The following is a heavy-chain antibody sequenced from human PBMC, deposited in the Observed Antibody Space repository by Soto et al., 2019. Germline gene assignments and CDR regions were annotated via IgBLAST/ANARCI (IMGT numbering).Heavy chain of an antibody. D-gene: IGHD6-13*01. Sequence: PSQTRSLNCTISGDRLSSNNAAWNCIRQSPSRGLELLGRTFYRSKWYNDYAVSVKSRITINPGTSKNQFSLQLNSVTPEDTAVYYCARGSVSYSSTWYFDYWGQGTLVTVSS. J-gene: IGHJ4*02. CDR2: TFYRSKWYN. V-gene: IGHV6-1*01. CDR3: ARGSVSYSSTWYFDY. CDR1: GDRLSSNNAA.